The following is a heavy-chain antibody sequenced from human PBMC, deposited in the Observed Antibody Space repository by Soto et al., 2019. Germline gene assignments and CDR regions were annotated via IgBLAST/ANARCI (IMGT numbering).Heavy chain of an antibody. CDR2: IYWNEDK. J-gene: IGHJ4*02. V-gene: IGHV2-5*01. CDR1: AFSLSTNGVG. CDR3: VHTVMVRTITGGHYFDY. D-gene: IGHD2-8*01. Sequence: SGPTLVNPTQTLTLTCTFSAFSLSTNGVGVGWIRQPPGKPLEWLAVIYWNEDKRYSRSLKSRLSITKDTSKNQVVLTMTTMDPVDTATYYCVHTVMVRTITGGHYFDYWGQGITVTVSS.